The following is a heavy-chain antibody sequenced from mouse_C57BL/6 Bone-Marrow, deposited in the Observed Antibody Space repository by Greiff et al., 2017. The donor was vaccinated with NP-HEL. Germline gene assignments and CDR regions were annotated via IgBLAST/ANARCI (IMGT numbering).Heavy chain of an antibody. CDR1: GYTFTSYW. Sequence: EVQLQQSGTVLARPGASVKMSCKTSGYTFTSYWMHWVKQRPGQGLEWIGAIYPGNSDTSYNQKFKGKAKLTAVTSASTAYMELSSLTNEDSAVYYCTGQRPICYDYGFAYWGQGTLVTVSA. V-gene: IGHV1-5*01. CDR3: TGQRPICYDYGFAY. CDR2: IYPGNSDT. D-gene: IGHD2-4*01. J-gene: IGHJ3*01.